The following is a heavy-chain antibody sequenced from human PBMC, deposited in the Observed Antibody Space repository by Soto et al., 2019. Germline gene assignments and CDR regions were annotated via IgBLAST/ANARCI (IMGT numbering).Heavy chain of an antibody. D-gene: IGHD5-12*01. CDR2: ISRLDNP. Sequence: SETLSLTCSVYGGSFSDYYWSWIRQPPGKGLEWIGYISRLDNPYFHPSFKSRVTMSIDRSRNQFYLNLSSMTAADRAVYYCARGAGYDPFDYWGQGVLVTVSS. CDR3: ARGAGYDPFDY. V-gene: IGHV4-34*10. CDR1: GGSFSDYY. J-gene: IGHJ4*02.